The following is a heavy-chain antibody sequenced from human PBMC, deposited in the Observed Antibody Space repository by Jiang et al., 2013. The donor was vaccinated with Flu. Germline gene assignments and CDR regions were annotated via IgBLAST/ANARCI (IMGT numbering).Heavy chain of an antibody. CDR3: VRDQGSVAAEAPTEGYFDY. V-gene: IGHV3-33*01. CDR2: IWFDGSKT. J-gene: IGHJ4*02. CDR1: GFTFTTHG. D-gene: IGHD6-13*01. Sequence: VQLVESGGGVAQPGRSLRLSCAASGFTFTTHGIHWVRQVPGKGLEWVAFIWFDGSKTYFADSVKGRFTMSKDNSKNTVSLQMNNLRAEDTAVYYCVRDQGSVAAEAPTEGYFDYWGRGTLVTVSS.